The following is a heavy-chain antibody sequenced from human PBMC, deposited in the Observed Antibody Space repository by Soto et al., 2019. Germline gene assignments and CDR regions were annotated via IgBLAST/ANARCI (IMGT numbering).Heavy chain of an antibody. J-gene: IGHJ4*02. CDR2: IYYSGST. CDR3: ARSYGSNLDY. D-gene: IGHD4-17*01. Sequence: QVQLQESGPGLVKPSQTLSLTCTVSGGSISSGGYYWSWIRQHPGKGLEWIGYIYYSGSTHYNPSLKRRVNLSVDTSNNQFSLMPRSVAAADTAVYYCARSYGSNLDYWGQGTLVSVSA. V-gene: IGHV4-31*03. CDR1: GGSISSGGYY.